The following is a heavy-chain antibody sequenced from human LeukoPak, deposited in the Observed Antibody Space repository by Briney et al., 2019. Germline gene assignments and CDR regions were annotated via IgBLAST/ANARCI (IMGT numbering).Heavy chain of an antibody. V-gene: IGHV5-51*01. CDR3: ARPGYSSSLED. CDR1: GYRFTNSW. Sequence: GESLKISCRASGYRFTNSWIGWVRQMPGKGLEWMGIIFPADSDTRYSPSFQGPVTMSADKSISTAYLQWSSLKASDTAVYYRARPGYSSSLEDWGQGTLVTVSS. J-gene: IGHJ4*02. D-gene: IGHD6-13*01. CDR2: IFPADSDT.